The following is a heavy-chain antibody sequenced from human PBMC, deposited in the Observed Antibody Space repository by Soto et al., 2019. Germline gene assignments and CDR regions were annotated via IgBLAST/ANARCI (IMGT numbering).Heavy chain of an antibody. D-gene: IGHD2-8*01. CDR1: GFAFQTYT. V-gene: IGHV3-21*01. Sequence: PGGSLRLSCAASGFAFQTYTMEWLRQPPGKGLEWVSSITISGNYIYYADSVKGRFTISRDNGRNSVYLQMNSLRAEDTAVYYCAKVGVLRTNFRWFDLWGQGTLVT. CDR2: ITISGNYI. CDR3: AKVGVLRTNFRWFDL. J-gene: IGHJ5*02.